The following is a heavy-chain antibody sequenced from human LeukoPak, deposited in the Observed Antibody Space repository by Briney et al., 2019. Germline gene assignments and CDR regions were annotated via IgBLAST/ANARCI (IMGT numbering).Heavy chain of an antibody. J-gene: IGHJ6*02. CDR1: GVSFSGYY. Sequence: SETLSLTCAVYGVSFSGYYWSWIRQPPGKGLEWIGSIYYSGSTYYNPSLKSRVTISVDTSKNQFSLKLSSVTAADTAVYYCARMSGSGYHKINDYYGMDVWGQGTTVTVSS. V-gene: IGHV4-34*01. CDR2: IYYSGST. D-gene: IGHD3-3*01. CDR3: ARMSGSGYHKINDYYGMDV.